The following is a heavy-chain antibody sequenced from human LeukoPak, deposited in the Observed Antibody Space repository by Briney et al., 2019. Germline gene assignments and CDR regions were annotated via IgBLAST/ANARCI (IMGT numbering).Heavy chain of an antibody. V-gene: IGHV4-59*11. CDR1: VGSISGHY. Sequence: SETLSLTSTLSVGSISGHYWGTIRRPPGTGLEWIGYIYYTEDTNYIPSFESRVTISVDTSKNQFSLKLGSVTAADTAIYYCVRVVTGSVDYWGQGTLVTVSS. D-gene: IGHD3-10*01. CDR3: VRVVTGSVDY. CDR2: IYYTEDT. J-gene: IGHJ4*02.